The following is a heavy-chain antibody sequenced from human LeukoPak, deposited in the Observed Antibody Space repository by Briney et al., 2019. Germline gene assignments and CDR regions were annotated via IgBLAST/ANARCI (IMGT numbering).Heavy chain of an antibody. CDR1: GGTFSSYT. J-gene: IGHJ4*02. V-gene: IGHV1-69*02. Sequence: SVKVSCKASGGTFSSYTISWVQQAPGQGLEWMGRIIPILGIANYAQKFQGRVTITADKSTSTAYMELSSLRSEDTAVYYCARLNCSSTSCPMYFDYWGQGTLVTVSS. CDR2: IIPILGIA. CDR3: ARLNCSSTSCPMYFDY. D-gene: IGHD2-2*01.